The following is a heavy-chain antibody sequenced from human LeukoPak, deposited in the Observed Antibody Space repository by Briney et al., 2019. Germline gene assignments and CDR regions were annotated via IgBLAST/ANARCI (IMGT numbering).Heavy chain of an antibody. CDR3: ARDGYSGNDGI. D-gene: IGHD5-12*01. J-gene: IGHJ4*02. Sequence: SETLSLTCTVSYGSISTYYWSWIRQPPGKGLEWIGYIYYSGSTNYNPSLKSRVTISVDTSKNQFSLKLSSVTAADTAVYYCARDGYSGNDGIWGQGTLVTVSS. CDR2: IYYSGST. CDR1: YGSISTYY. V-gene: IGHV4-59*01.